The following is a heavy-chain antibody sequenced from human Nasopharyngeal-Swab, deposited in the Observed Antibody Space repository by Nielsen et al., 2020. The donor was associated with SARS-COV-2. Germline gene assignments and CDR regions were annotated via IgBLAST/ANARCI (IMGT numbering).Heavy chain of an antibody. V-gene: IGHV1-2*06. CDR3: ARERQRANWFDP. J-gene: IGHJ5*02. Sequence: WVRQAPGQGLEWMGRINPNSGGTNYAQKFQGRVTMTRDTSISTAYMEPSRLRSDDTAVYYCARERQRANWFDPWGQGTLVTVSS. CDR2: INPNSGGT. D-gene: IGHD6-25*01.